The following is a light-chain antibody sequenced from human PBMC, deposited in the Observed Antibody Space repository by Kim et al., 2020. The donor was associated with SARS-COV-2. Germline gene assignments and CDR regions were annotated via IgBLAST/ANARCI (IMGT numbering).Light chain of an antibody. CDR3: QQANSFPLT. CDR2: AAS. V-gene: IGKV1-12*01. Sequence: ASVGDRVTITCRASQAIGRWLAWYQHKPGKAPKILIYAASSLQSGVPSRFSGSGSGTDFTLTISSLQPEDFATYYCQQANSFPLTFGGGTKVDIK. CDR1: QAIGRW. J-gene: IGKJ4*01.